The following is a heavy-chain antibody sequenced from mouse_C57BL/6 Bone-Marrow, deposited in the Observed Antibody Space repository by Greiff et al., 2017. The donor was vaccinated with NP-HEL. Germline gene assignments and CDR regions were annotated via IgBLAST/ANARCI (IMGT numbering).Heavy chain of an antibody. D-gene: IGHD5-5*01. CDR2: IYPRSGNT. J-gene: IGHJ4*01. CDR3: ASALPYAMDY. CDR1: GYTFTSYG. Sequence: QVQLKESGAELARPGASVKLSCKASGYTFTSYGISWVKQRTGQGLEWIGEIYPRSGNTYYNEKFKGKATLTADKSSSTAYMELRSLTSEDSAVYFCASALPYAMDYWGQGTSVTVSS. V-gene: IGHV1-81*01.